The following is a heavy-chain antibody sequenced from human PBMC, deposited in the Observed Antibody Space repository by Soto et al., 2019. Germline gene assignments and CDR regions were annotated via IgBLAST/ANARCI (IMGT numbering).Heavy chain of an antibody. J-gene: IGHJ4*02. V-gene: IGHV3-7*01. D-gene: IGHD1-1*01. Sequence: EVQLVESGGGLVQPGGSLRLSCVGSGFSLSGNWMNWVRQAPGKWLEWVANIKQDGGEKDYVDSVKGRFIISRDNARNTLYLQMSFLRVEDTAIYYCAREGPTYNFDHWGQGTPVTVSS. CDR1: GFSLSGNW. CDR3: AREGPTYNFDH. CDR2: IKQDGGEK.